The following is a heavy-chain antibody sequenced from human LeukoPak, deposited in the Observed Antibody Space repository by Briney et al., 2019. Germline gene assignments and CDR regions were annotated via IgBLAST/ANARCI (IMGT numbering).Heavy chain of an antibody. CDR3: AREADIVSFDL. CDR1: GYTFTVNH. V-gene: IGHV1-2*02. Sequence: ASVKVSCKASGYTFTVNHLHWVRQAPGQGLEWMGWNDPNSGGTKYAQKFQDRVAMTSDTSISTAYLELSGLRSDDTAVYFCAREADIVSFDLWGRGTLVTVSS. J-gene: IGHJ2*01. CDR2: NDPNSGGT. D-gene: IGHD3-16*02.